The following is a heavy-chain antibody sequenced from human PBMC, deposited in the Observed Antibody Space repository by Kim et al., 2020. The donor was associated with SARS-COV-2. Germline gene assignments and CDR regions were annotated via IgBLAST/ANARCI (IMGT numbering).Heavy chain of an antibody. V-gene: IGHV4-59*08. J-gene: IGHJ6*02. Sequence: SETLSLTCTVSGGSISSYYWSWIRQPPGKGLEWIGYIYYSGSTNYNPSLKSRVTITVDTSKNQFSLKLSTVTAADTAVYYCARQYSGRGVDVWGQGATVTVSS. CDR1: GGSISSYY. CDR3: ARQYSGRGVDV. D-gene: IGHD5-18*01. CDR2: IYYSGST.